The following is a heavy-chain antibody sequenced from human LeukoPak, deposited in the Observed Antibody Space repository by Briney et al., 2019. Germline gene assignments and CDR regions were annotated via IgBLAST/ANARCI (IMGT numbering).Heavy chain of an antibody. V-gene: IGHV3-21*01. Sequence: GGSLRLSCAASGFTFRSYWMSWVRRAPGKGLEWVSSISSSTYIYYADSLKGRFTISRDNAKNSLYLQMNSLRAEDTAVYYCAREGGTIYYYYGMDVWGQGTTVTVSS. CDR3: AREGGTIYYYYGMDV. D-gene: IGHD3-16*01. CDR1: GFTFRSYW. CDR2: ISSSTYI. J-gene: IGHJ6*02.